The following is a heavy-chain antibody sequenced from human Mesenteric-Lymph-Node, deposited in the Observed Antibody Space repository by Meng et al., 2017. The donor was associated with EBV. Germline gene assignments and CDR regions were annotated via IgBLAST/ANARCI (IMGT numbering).Heavy chain of an antibody. CDR3: ARGNTVTNPLDS. D-gene: IGHD4-17*01. J-gene: IGHJ4*02. Sequence: QIQLLQPDSEVKKPGASVKVSCKASGYSFSEYDINWVRQATGQGLEWMGWMNPISGNTAYARKFLGRVTMTRDTSTGTAYMELSSLRSEDAAVYYCARGNTVTNPLDSWGQGTLVTVSS. V-gene: IGHV1-8*01. CDR1: GYSFSEYD. CDR2: MNPISGNT.